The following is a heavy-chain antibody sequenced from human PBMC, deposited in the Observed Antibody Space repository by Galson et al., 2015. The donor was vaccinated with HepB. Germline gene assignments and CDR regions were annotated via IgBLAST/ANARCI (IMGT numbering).Heavy chain of an antibody. Sequence: SLRLSCAASGFTVNSNYMRWVRQAPGKGLEWVSVIYSGGTTYYADSVKGRFTISRENSKNTVYLQMSSLRAEDTAVYYCARDRLMYGGYYFDYWGQGTLVTVSS. CDR3: ARDRLMYGGYYFDY. CDR1: GFTVNSNY. V-gene: IGHV3-66*01. J-gene: IGHJ4*02. D-gene: IGHD5-12*01. CDR2: IYSGGTT.